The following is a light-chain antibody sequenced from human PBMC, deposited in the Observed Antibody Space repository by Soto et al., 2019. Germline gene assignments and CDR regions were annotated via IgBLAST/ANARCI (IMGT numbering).Light chain of an antibody. CDR2: AAS. V-gene: IGKV1-27*01. Sequence: DIQMTQSPSSLSASVGDSVAITCRASQGISNYLAWYQQKPGKVPKLLIYAASTLQSGVPSRFSGSGSGTDFTLTISSLQPEDVATYYCLKYNSALFTFGPGTKVYIK. CDR1: QGISNY. J-gene: IGKJ3*01. CDR3: LKYNSALFT.